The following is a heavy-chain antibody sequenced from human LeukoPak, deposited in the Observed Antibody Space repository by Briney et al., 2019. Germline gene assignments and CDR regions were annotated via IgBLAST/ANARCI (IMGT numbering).Heavy chain of an antibody. D-gene: IGHD5-12*01. Sequence: SDTLSVTCTVSGGSISSYYWSWIRQPAGKGLEGIGRIYTSGSTNYNPSLKTRVTMSVDRSKNQFSLKLSSVTAADTAVYYCARDAYSGYGPPDYYMDVWGKGTTVTISS. CDR3: ARDAYSGYGPPDYYMDV. J-gene: IGHJ6*03. CDR2: IYTSGST. CDR1: GGSISSYY. V-gene: IGHV4-4*07.